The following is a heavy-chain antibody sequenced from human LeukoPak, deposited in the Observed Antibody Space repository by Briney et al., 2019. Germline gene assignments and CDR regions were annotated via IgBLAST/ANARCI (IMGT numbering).Heavy chain of an antibody. CDR2: IYSGGST. Sequence: GGSLRLSCAASGFTVSSNYMTWVRQAPGKGLEWVSVIYSGGSTYYADSVKGRFTVSRDNSKNTLYLQMDSLRAEDTAIYYCAEDNCGGDCYTWFDPWGQGTLVTGSS. V-gene: IGHV3-53*01. CDR1: GFTVSSNY. CDR3: AEDNCGGDCYTWFDP. J-gene: IGHJ5*02. D-gene: IGHD2-21*02.